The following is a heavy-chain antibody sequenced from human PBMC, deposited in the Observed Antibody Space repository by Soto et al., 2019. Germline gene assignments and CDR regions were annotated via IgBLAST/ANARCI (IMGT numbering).Heavy chain of an antibody. CDR3: ARQSRGGYNLVYYFDY. J-gene: IGHJ4*02. D-gene: IGHD5-12*01. CDR2: IYPGDSDT. CDR1: GYSFTSYW. Sequence: LKISCKGSGYSFTSYWIGWVRQMPGKGLEWMGIIYPGDSDTRYSPSFQGQVTISADKSISTAYLQWSSLKASDTAMYYCARQSRGGYNLVYYFDYWGQGTLVTVSS. V-gene: IGHV5-51*01.